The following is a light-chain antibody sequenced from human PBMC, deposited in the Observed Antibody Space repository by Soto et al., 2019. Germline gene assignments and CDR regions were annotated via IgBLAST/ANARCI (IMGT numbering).Light chain of an antibody. V-gene: IGKV1-6*01. CDR3: LQDYNRPYT. CDR2: AAS. Sequence: AIQMTQSPSSLSASVGDRVTITCRASQDIRNDLGWYQQRPGKPPKVLIYAASNLQSGVPPRFSGSGSGTDFALTITSLQPEDFPTYYCLQDYNRPYTFGQGTKLEF. J-gene: IGKJ2*01. CDR1: QDIRND.